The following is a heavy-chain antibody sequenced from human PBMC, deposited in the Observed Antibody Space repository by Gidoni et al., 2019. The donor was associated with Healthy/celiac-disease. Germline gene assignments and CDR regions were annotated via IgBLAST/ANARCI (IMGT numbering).Heavy chain of an antibody. J-gene: IGHJ4*02. V-gene: IGHV3-15*01. CDR3: TTGPIVVVVAAEIDY. CDR2: IKSKTDGGTT. CDR1: GFTFSNAW. D-gene: IGHD2-15*01. Sequence: EVQLVESGGGLVKPGGSLRLSCAASGFTFSNAWMSWVRQAPGKGLEWVGSIKSKTDGGTTDYAAPVKGRFTISRDDSKNTLYLQMNSLKTEDTAVYYCTTGPIVVVVAAEIDYWGQGTLVTVSS.